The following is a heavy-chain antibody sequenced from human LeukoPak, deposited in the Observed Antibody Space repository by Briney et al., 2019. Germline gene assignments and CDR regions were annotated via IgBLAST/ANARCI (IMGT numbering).Heavy chain of an antibody. J-gene: IGHJ5*02. CDR2: INPNSGGT. CDR1: GYTFTDYY. D-gene: IGHD3-10*01. CDR3: ARGVLQPGSFLPSEARGP. V-gene: IGHV1-2*02. Sequence: ASVKVSCKASGYTFTDYYMHWVRQAPGQGLEWMGWINPNSGGTNYAQKFQGRVTMTRDTSIGTAYMELSRLGSDATAVYYSARGVLQPGSFLPSEARGPWGQGTLVTVSS.